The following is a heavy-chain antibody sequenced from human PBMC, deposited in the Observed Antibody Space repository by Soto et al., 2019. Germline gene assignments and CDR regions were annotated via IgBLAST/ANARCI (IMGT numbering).Heavy chain of an antibody. V-gene: IGHV1-3*05. D-gene: IGHD1-20*01. CDR3: ARGITLPPPLEY. Sequence: QVQLVQSGAEEKKPGASVKVSCKASGYTFTSYAMHLVRQAPGQRLEWMGWINAGNGNTKYSQKFQGRGTITRDTSASTAYMELSSMRSEDTAVYYWARGITLPPPLEYWGQGTMVTVSS. CDR2: INAGNGNT. J-gene: IGHJ4*02. CDR1: GYTFTSYA.